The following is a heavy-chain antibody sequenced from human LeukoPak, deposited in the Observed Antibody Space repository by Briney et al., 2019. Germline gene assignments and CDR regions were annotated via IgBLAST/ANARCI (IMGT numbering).Heavy chain of an antibody. V-gene: IGHV3-23*01. Sequence: GGSLRLSCAASGFTFSSYAMGWVRQAPGKGLEWVSAISGSGGSTYYADSVKGRFTISRDNSKNTLYLQMNSLRAEDTAVYYCAKCPTRGYSYGYLDYWGQGTLVTVSS. CDR1: GFTFSSYA. CDR2: ISGSGGST. J-gene: IGHJ4*02. D-gene: IGHD5-18*01. CDR3: AKCPTRGYSYGYLDY.